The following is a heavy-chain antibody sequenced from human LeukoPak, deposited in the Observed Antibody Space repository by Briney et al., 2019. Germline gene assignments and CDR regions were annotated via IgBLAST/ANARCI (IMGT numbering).Heavy chain of an antibody. CDR1: GFTITNAR. CDR2: IKSKIDGGTT. Sequence: RSGGSLRLSCAASGFTITNARMGWVRQAPGKGLEWVGLIKSKIDGGTTALAAPVKGRFTISTDDSKHTLYLQMNSLKTEDTAVYYCTTGYGHSDFDYWGQGTLVTVSS. D-gene: IGHD3-3*02. CDR3: TTGYGHSDFDY. J-gene: IGHJ4*02. V-gene: IGHV3-15*01.